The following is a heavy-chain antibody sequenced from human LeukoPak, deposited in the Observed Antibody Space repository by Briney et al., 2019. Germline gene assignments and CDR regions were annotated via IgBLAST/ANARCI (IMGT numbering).Heavy chain of an antibody. V-gene: IGHV4-34*01. J-gene: IGHJ4*02. CDR1: GGSFSGYY. D-gene: IGHD2-15*01. Sequence: PSETLSLTRAVYGGSFSGYYWSWIPQPPGKGLEWIGEINHSGSTNYNPSLKSRATKSVDTSKNQFSLKLSSVTAADTAVYYCARVPRVVVAATDYFDYWGQGTLVTVSS. CDR2: INHSGST. CDR3: ARVPRVVVAATDYFDY.